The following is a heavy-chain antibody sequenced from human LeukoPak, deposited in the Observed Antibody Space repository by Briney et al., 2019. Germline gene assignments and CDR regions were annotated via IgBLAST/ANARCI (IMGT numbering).Heavy chain of an antibody. D-gene: IGHD4-11*01. CDR2: IVVGSGNT. Sequence: SVKVSCKASGFTFTKSALQWVRQARGQRLEWIGWIVVGSGNTGYAQKFQERVTITRDMFTSTAYMELSSLRSEDTAVYYCAAGLRGPTVTGKYYYYGMDVWGQGTTVTVSS. J-gene: IGHJ6*02. V-gene: IGHV1-58*01. CDR1: GFTFTKSA. CDR3: AAGLRGPTVTGKYYYYGMDV.